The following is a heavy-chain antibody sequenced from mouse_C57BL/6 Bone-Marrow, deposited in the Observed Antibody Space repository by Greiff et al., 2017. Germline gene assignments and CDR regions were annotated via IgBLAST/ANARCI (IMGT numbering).Heavy chain of an antibody. CDR3: TTGLYYYGSSYAPFAY. J-gene: IGHJ3*01. CDR1: GFNIKDDY. D-gene: IGHD1-1*01. Sequence: VQLQQSGAELVRPGASVKLSCTASGFNIKDDYMHWVKQRPEQGLEWIGWIDPENGDTEYASKFQGKATITADTSSNTAYLQLSSLTSEDTAVYYCTTGLYYYGSSYAPFAYWGQGTLVTVSA. V-gene: IGHV14-4*01. CDR2: IDPENGDT.